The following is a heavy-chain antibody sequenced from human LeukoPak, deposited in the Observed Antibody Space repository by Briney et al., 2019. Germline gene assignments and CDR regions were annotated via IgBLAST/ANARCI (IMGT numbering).Heavy chain of an antibody. D-gene: IGHD6-19*01. J-gene: IGHJ3*02. CDR1: GFTFSTYA. CDR3: AKERYSSGYFDI. V-gene: IGHV3-23*01. Sequence: GGSLRLSCAASGFTFSTYAMSWVRQAPGKGLEWVSAIGGSGGSTYYADSAKGHFTISRDNSKNTLYLQMNSLRAEDTAVYYCAKERYSSGYFDIWGQGTMVTVSS. CDR2: IGGSGGST.